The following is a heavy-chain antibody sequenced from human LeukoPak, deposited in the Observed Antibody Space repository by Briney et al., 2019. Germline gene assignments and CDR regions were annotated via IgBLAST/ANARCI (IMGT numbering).Heavy chain of an antibody. J-gene: IGHJ4*02. Sequence: SVKVSCKASGGTFSSYAISWVRQAPGQGLEWMGRIIPIFGTANYAQKFQGRVTITTDESTSTAYMELSSLRSEDTAVYYCARGRRHGDYERRYYFDYWGQGTLVAVSS. CDR3: ARGRRHGDYERRYYFDY. V-gene: IGHV1-69*05. CDR1: GGTFSSYA. D-gene: IGHD4-17*01. CDR2: IIPIFGTA.